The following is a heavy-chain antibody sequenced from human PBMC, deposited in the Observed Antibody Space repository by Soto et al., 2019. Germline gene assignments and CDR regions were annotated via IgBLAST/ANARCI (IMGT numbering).Heavy chain of an antibody. CDR1: GYTFTSYG. CDR3: ARVRITMVRGVIINYYYGMDV. J-gene: IGHJ6*02. D-gene: IGHD3-10*01. V-gene: IGHV1-18*01. CDR2: ISAYNGNT. Sequence: ASVKVSFKASGYTFTSYGISWLRQAPGQGLEWMGWISAYNGNTNYAQKLQGRVTMTTDTSTSTAYMELRSLRSDDTAVYYCARVRITMVRGVIINYYYGMDVWGQGTTVTVSS.